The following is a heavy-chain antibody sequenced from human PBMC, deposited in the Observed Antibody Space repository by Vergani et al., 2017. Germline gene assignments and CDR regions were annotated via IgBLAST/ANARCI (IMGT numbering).Heavy chain of an antibody. J-gene: IGHJ4*02. CDR3: ARGRYYDSSGYYYLFDY. CDR2: IYYSGST. V-gene: IGHV4-59*01. D-gene: IGHD3-22*01. CDR1: GGSISSYY. Sequence: QVQLQESGPGLVKPSETLSLTCTVSGGSISSYYWSWIRQPPGKGLEWIGYIYYSGSTNYNPSLKSRVTISVDTSKNQFSLKLRSVTAADTAVYYCARGRYYDSSGYYYLFDYWGQGTLVTVSS.